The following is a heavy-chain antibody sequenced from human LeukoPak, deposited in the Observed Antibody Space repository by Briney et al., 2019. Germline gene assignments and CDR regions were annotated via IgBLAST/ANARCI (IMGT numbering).Heavy chain of an antibody. J-gene: IGHJ1*01. CDR1: GGSISSYY. CDR2: IYYSGST. V-gene: IGHV4-59*01. CDR3: AGLGWEDCGGDCEYFQH. D-gene: IGHD2-21*02. Sequence: SETLSLTCTVSGGSISSYYWSWIRQPPGKGLEWIGYIYYSGSTNYNPSLKSRVTISVDTSKNQFSLKLSSVTAADTAVYYCAGLGWEDCGGDCEYFQHWGQGTLVTVSS.